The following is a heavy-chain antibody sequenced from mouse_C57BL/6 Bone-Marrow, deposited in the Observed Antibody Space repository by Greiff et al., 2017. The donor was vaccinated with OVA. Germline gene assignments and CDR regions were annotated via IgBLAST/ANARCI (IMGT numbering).Heavy chain of an antibody. CDR3: ARQSGTGGYYYAMDY. V-gene: IGHV2-6-1*01. CDR2: IWSDGST. CDR1: GFSLTSYG. J-gene: IGHJ4*01. Sequence: VQLQESGPGLVAPSQSLSITCTVSGFSLTSYGVHWVRQPPGKGLEWLVVIWSDGSTTYNSALKSRLSISKDNSKSQVFLKMNSLQTDDTAMYYCARQSGTGGYYYAMDYWGQGTSVTVSS. D-gene: IGHD4-1*01.